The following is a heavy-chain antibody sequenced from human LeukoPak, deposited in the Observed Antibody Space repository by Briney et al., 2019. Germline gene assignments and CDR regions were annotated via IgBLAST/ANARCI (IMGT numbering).Heavy chain of an antibody. V-gene: IGHV6-1*01. CDR2: TYYRSKWYN. CDR1: GDSVSSNSGA. J-gene: IGHJ6*02. CDR3: VRQYSSGWTYYYGMDV. Sequence: SQTLSLTCAISGDSVSSNSGAWHWIRQSPSRGLEWLGRTYYRSKWYNDYAVSVKSRIIVNPDTSKNQFSLQLNSVTPEDTAVYYCVRQYSSGWTYYYGMDVWGQGTTVTVSS. D-gene: IGHD6-19*01.